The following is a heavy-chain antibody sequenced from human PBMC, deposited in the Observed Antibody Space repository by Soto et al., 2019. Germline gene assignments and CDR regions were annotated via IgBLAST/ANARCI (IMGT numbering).Heavy chain of an antibody. V-gene: IGHV4-30-4*01. J-gene: IGHJ4*02. CDR1: GVSISSGDDY. CDR3: ARGGGYDY. Sequence: QVQLQESGPGLVKPSQTLSLTCIVSGVSISSGDDYWSWIRQPPGKGLEWIGYIYSSGRTYYNPSLTSRVTISADTSKNQFSLKLTSVTAADTAVYYCARGGGYDYWGQGALVTVSS. D-gene: IGHD3-22*01. CDR2: IYSSGRT.